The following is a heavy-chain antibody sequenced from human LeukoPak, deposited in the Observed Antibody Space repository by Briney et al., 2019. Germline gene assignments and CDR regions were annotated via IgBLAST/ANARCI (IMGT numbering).Heavy chain of an antibody. D-gene: IGHD1-26*01. Sequence: GGSLRLSCVASGFTFRSYSMHWVRQAPGKGLEWVASIGSDSTYEYSPDSVKGRFTISRDDAKNSLYLQMNSLRVEDTAVYYCATGEGGSYPRLYFDDWGQGTLVTVSS. V-gene: IGHV3-21*01. CDR3: ATGEGGSYPRLYFDD. J-gene: IGHJ4*02. CDR2: IGSDSTYE. CDR1: GFTFRSYS.